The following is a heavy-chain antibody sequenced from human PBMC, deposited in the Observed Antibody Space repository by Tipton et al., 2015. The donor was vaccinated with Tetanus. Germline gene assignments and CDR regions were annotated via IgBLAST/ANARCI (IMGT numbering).Heavy chain of an antibody. CDR2: IYYSGNT. CDR1: GDSISSTSYH. V-gene: IGHV4-39*01. J-gene: IGHJ6*02. D-gene: IGHD5-18*01. Sequence: TLSLTCTVSGDSISSTSYHWGWIRQPPGKGLEWIGSIYYSGNTYYNPTLKSRVTISIDTSKKQLSLKLSSVTAADTAVYYCARHVYSYGALLTPASTYYYYGMDFWGQGTTVTISS. CDR3: ARHVYSYGALLTPASTYYYYGMDF.